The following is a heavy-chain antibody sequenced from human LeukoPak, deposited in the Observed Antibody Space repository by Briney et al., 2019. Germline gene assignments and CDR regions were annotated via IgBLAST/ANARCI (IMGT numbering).Heavy chain of an antibody. Sequence: KTSETLSLTCTVSGGSINSYLWTWIRQSPGKGLEWIGYVQDSGSTNYNPSLKSRVTISADTSKNQFSLKLTSVTAADTAVYYCARDHIRRCCGSTICSPMDVWGKGTTVTVSS. CDR3: ARDHIRRCCGSTICSPMDV. CDR2: VQDSGST. J-gene: IGHJ6*04. CDR1: GGSINSYL. V-gene: IGHV4-59*01. D-gene: IGHD2-2*01.